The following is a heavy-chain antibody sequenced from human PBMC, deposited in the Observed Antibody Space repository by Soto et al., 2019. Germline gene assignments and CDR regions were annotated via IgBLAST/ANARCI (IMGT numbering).Heavy chain of an antibody. Sequence: PSETLSLTCTVSGGSISSEGYYWSWFRQLPGKGLEWIGDIYYSGTTYHNPSLRSRLTISGDASKNQFSLKLSSVTAADTALYYCARGRGYSYGPYYFDYWRQGTLVTVSS. CDR1: GGSISSEGYY. CDR3: ARGRGYSYGPYYFDY. D-gene: IGHD5-18*01. V-gene: IGHV4-31*03. J-gene: IGHJ4*02. CDR2: IYYSGTT.